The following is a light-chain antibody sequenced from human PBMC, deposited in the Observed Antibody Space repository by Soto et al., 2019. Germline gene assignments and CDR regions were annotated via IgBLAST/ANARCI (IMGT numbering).Light chain of an antibody. CDR3: AAWGDSLNGVV. Sequence: QSVLTQPPSASGTPGQRVTISCSGSSSNIGSNTVNWYQQLPGTAPKLLIYSNNQRPSGVPDRFSGSKSGTSASLAISGLQSGDGADYYCAAWGDSLNGVVFGGGTKLTVL. V-gene: IGLV1-44*01. J-gene: IGLJ2*01. CDR2: SNN. CDR1: SSNIGSNT.